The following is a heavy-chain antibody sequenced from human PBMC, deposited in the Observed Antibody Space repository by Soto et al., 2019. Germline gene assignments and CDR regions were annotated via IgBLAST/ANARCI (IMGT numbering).Heavy chain of an antibody. CDR1: GGSFSGYY. V-gene: IGHV4-34*01. CDR3: AGSIAVAAKSGMDV. D-gene: IGHD6-19*01. J-gene: IGHJ6*02. CDR2: INHSGST. Sequence: SETLSLTCAVYGGSFSGYYWSWIRQPPGKGLEWIGEINHSGSTNYNPSLKSRVTISVDTSKNQFSLKLSSVTAAGTAVYYCAGSIAVAAKSGMDVWGQGTTVTVSS.